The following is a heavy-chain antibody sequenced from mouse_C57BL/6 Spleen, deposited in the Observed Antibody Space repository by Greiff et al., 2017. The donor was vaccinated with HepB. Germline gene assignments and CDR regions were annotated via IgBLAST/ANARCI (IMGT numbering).Heavy chain of an antibody. CDR2: ISYDGSN. V-gene: IGHV3-6*01. J-gene: IGHJ2*01. CDR1: GYSITSGYY. Sequence: EVKLMESGPGLVKPSQSLSLTCSVTGYSITSGYYWNWIRQFPGNKLEWMGYISYDGSNNYNPSLKNRISITRDTSKNQFFLKLNSVTTEDTATYYCARGIYYVNLFDYWGQGTTLTVSS. D-gene: IGHD2-1*01. CDR3: ARGIYYVNLFDY.